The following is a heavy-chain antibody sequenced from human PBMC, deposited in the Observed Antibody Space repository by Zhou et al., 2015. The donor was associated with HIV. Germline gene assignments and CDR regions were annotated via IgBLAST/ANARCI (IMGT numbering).Heavy chain of an antibody. CDR1: GGTFSSYT. J-gene: IGHJ2*01. CDR2: IIPILGIA. Sequence: QVQLVQSGAEVKKPGSSVKVSCKASGGTFSSYTISWVRQAPGQGLEWMGRIIPILGIANYAQKFQGRVTITADKSTSTAYMELSSLRSEDTAVYYCARDYDPQTHSRGSSGWTDWYFDLWGRGTLVTVSS. CDR3: ARDYDPQTHSRGSSGWTDWYFDL. V-gene: IGHV1-69*04. D-gene: IGHD6-19*01.